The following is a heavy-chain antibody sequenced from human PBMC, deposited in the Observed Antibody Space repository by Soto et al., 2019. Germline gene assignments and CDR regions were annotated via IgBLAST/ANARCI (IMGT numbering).Heavy chain of an antibody. Sequence: SESLSLTCAVYGGSFSGYDGSWIRQPPGKGLEWIGEINHSGSTNYNPSLKSRVTISVDTSKNQFSLKLSSVTAADTAVYYCARGTTSIAAAGTPDRNFDYWGQGTLVTVSS. J-gene: IGHJ4*02. CDR2: INHSGST. CDR1: GGSFSGYD. CDR3: ARGTTSIAAAGTPDRNFDY. V-gene: IGHV4-34*01. D-gene: IGHD6-13*01.